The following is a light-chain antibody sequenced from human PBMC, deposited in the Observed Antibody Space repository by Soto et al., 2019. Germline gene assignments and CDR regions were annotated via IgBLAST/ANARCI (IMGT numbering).Light chain of an antibody. J-gene: IGLJ2*01. CDR2: EVS. CDR3: SSYTSRNTLL. Sequence: QSALTQPASVSGSPGQSITISCTGTSSDVGAYNYVSWYQQHPGKVPKLIIYEVSNRPSGVSDRFSGSKSGNTASLTISGLQAEDEADYYCSSYTSRNTLLFGGGTKPTVL. CDR1: SSDVGAYNY. V-gene: IGLV2-14*01.